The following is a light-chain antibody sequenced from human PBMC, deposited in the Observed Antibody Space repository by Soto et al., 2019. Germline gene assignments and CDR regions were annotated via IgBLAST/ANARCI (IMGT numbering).Light chain of an antibody. J-gene: IGKJ4*01. CDR1: QGISNY. CDR2: AAS. V-gene: IGKV1-17*03. Sequence: DIQMTQSPSVMSASVGDTVTITCRASQGISNYVAWFQQKPGQVPKSLIYAASKLQGGVPSRFSGSGSWTEFTLTISSLQPEDFATYYGLQHNSYPVSFGGGTKVEIK. CDR3: LQHNSYPVS.